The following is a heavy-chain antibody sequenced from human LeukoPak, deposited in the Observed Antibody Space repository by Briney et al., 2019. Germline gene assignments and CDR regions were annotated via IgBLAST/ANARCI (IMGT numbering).Heavy chain of an antibody. CDR2: INHSGST. Sequence: PSETLSLTCAVYGGSFSGYYWSWIRQPPGKGLEWIGEINHSGSTNYNPSLKSRVTISVDTSKNQFSLRLSSVTTADTAVYYCASGGNYYGLFDYWGQGTLVTVSS. CDR3: ASGGNYYGLFDY. CDR1: GGSFSGYY. V-gene: IGHV4-34*01. D-gene: IGHD1-26*01. J-gene: IGHJ4*02.